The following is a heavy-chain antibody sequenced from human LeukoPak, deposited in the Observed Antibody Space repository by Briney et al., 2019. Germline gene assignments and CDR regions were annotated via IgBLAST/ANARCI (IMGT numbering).Heavy chain of an antibody. CDR3: ARSSYGGNCFDP. CDR2: IYYSGST. D-gene: IGHD5-18*01. J-gene: IGHJ5*02. Sequence: PSETLSLICTVSGGSFSSYYWNWIPQPPGKGLEWIGYIYYSGSTNYNPSLKSRVTISVDTSKNQFSLYLSSVTAADTAVYYCARSSYGGNCFDPWGQDTVVTVCS. V-gene: IGHV4-59*08. CDR1: GGSFSSYY.